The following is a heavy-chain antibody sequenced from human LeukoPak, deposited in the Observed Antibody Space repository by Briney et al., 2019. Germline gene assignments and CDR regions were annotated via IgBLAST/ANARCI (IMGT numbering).Heavy chain of an antibody. Sequence: GRSLRLSCAAYGFTFSSYGMHWVRHAPGKGLEWVSVIWYDGSNKYYADSVKGRLTISRDNSKNTLYLQMNSLRAEDTAVYYCARGQPGDPIDYWGQGTLVTVSS. CDR2: IWYDGSNK. V-gene: IGHV3-33*01. CDR1: GFTFSSYG. J-gene: IGHJ4*02. CDR3: ARGQPGDPIDY. D-gene: IGHD1-14*01.